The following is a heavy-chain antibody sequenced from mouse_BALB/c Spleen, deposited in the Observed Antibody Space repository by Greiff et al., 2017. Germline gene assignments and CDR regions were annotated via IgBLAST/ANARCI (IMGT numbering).Heavy chain of an antibody. J-gene: IGHJ3*01. CDR3: TQDYDREGFAY. Sequence: VQLQHPGAELVRPGASVKLSCKASGYTFTSYWINWVKQRPGQGLEWIGNIYPSDSYTNYNQKFKDKATLTVDKSSSTAYMQLSSPTSEDSAVYYCTQDYDREGFAYWGQGTLVTVSA. CDR2: IYPSDSYT. CDR1: GYTFTSYW. V-gene: IGHV1-69*02. D-gene: IGHD2-4*01.